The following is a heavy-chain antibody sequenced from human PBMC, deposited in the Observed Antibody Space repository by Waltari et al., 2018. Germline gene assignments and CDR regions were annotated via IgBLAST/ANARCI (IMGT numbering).Heavy chain of an antibody. CDR2: ISGSGGST. J-gene: IGHJ5*02. D-gene: IGHD3-16*01. CDR3: AKEGKNLDWFDP. Sequence: EVQLVESGGGLVQPGASLRLCCAASGFPSSRYALRSVRPPPGRGREWVSAISGSGGSTYYADSVKGRFTISRDNSKNTLYLQMNSLRAKDTAVYYCAKEGKNLDWFDPWGQGTLVTVSS. V-gene: IGHV3-23*04. CDR1: GFPSSRYA.